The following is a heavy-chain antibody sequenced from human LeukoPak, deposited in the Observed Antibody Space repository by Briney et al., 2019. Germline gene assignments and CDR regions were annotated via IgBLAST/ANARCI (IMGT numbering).Heavy chain of an antibody. V-gene: IGHV1-2*02. CDR2: INPNSGDT. CDR3: AREGEGQDASMVETNDAFDI. J-gene: IGHJ3*02. Sequence: ASVKVSCKSSGYTFIGYYMHWVRQAPGQGLEWMGWINPNSGDTNYAQKFQGRVTMTRDTSISTIYLELSRLTSDDTAVYYCAREGEGQDASMVETNDAFDIWGQGTMVTVSS. D-gene: IGHD5-18*01. CDR1: GYTFIGYY.